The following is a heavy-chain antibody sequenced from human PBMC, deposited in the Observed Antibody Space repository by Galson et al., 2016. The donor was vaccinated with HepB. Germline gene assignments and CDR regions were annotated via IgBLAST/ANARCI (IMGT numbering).Heavy chain of an antibody. D-gene: IGHD3-10*01. CDR2: ICHGGSP. Sequence: PLSLTCVVSGGSLSSSNWWRGLREPPEEGLGWIVNICHGGSPNYNPSLKGRVTISVDKSKNSFSLKMSCVTAADTAVYYCARVGFYGAGTYFDYWGQGTQVTVSA. CDR3: ARVGFYGAGTYFDY. V-gene: IGHV4/OR15-8*01. CDR1: GGSLSSSNW. J-gene: IGHJ4*02.